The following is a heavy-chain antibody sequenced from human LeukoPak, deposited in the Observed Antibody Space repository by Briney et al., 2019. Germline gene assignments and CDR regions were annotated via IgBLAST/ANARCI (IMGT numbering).Heavy chain of an antibody. CDR2: IAWNSGSI. J-gene: IGHJ6*03. D-gene: IGHD6-13*01. CDR1: GFTFDDYA. CDR3: AKGGIHRGYYYYYMDV. Sequence: GGSLRLSCAASGFTFDDYAMHWVRQAPGKGLEWVSGIAWNSGSIGYADSVRGRFTISRDHAKNSLYLQMNSLRPEDTALYFCAKGGIHRGYYYYYMDVWGKGTTVTISS. V-gene: IGHV3-9*01.